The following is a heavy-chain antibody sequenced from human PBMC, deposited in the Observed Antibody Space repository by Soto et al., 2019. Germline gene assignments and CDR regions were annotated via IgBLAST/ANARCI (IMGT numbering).Heavy chain of an antibody. CDR2: ISYDGSNK. CDR1: GFTFSSYA. D-gene: IGHD5-12*01. V-gene: IGHV3-30-3*01. CDR3: ARDGNGYNFRYYFDY. Sequence: GGSLRLSCAASGFTFSSYAMHWVRQAPGKGLEWVAVISYDGSNKYYADSVKGRFTISRDNSKNTLYLQMNSLRAEDTAVYYCARDGNGYNFRYYFDYWGQGTLVTVSS. J-gene: IGHJ4*02.